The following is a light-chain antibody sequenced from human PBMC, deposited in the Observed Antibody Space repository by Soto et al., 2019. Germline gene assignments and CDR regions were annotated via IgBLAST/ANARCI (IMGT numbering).Light chain of an antibody. CDR3: QQYNGYCPGT. CDR1: QSIRNW. Sequence: DIQMTQSPSTLSASVGDRVTITCRASQSIRNWLAWYQQKPGKAPNLLIYDASSWESGVPSRFSGSGSGTEFTLPISSMQPHDVAGYYCQQYNGYCPGTFGQGTKVEIK. CDR2: DAS. V-gene: IGKV1-5*01. J-gene: IGKJ1*01.